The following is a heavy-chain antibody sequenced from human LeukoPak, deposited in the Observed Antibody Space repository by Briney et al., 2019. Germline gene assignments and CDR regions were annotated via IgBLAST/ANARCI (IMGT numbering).Heavy chain of an antibody. V-gene: IGHV3-21*01. CDR1: GFTFSSYS. D-gene: IGHD4-17*01. Sequence: GGSLRLSCAASGFTFSSYSMNWVRQAPGKGLECVSSISSSSSYIYYADSVKGRFTISRDNAKNSLYLQMNSLRAEDTAVYYCAGDMAHSDYGDEGKDYWGQGTLVTVSS. CDR3: AGDMAHSDYGDEGKDY. CDR2: ISSSSSYI. J-gene: IGHJ4*02.